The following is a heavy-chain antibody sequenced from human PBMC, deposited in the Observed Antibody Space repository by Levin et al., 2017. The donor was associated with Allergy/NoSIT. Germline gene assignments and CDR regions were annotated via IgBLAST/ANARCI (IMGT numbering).Heavy chain of an antibody. V-gene: IGHV5-51*01. CDR2: IFPSDSDT. D-gene: IGHD4-23*01. CDR3: ARRDSDGSNSFDY. J-gene: IGHJ4*02. Sequence: RGESLKISCQASGYSFTSYWFGWVRQRPGKGLEWVGLIFPSDSDTRVSPSFQGQIIMSVDKSISTAYLQWRSLKASDSAMYYCARRDSDGSNSFDYWGQGTLVTVSS. CDR1: GYSFTSYW.